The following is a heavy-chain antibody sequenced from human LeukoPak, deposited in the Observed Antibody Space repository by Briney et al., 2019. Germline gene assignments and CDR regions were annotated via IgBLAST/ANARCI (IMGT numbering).Heavy chain of an antibody. CDR3: ARDGVPPSGFDS. D-gene: IGHD3-3*01. CDR1: GYTFTGYY. Sequence: ASVKVSCKASGYTFTGYYMHWVRQAPGQGLEWMGWINPNSGGTNYAQKFQGRVTMTRDTSMKTVYMELSRLASDDTAIYYCARDGVPPSGFDSWGQGALVIVSS. CDR2: INPNSGGT. V-gene: IGHV1-2*02. J-gene: IGHJ4*02.